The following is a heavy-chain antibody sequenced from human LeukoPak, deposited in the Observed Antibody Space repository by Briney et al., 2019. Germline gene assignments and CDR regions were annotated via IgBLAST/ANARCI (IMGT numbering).Heavy chain of an antibody. D-gene: IGHD3-3*01. CDR3: AKDMRRGGYYDFWSGYSPFDY. CDR2: ISWNSGSI. CDR1: GFTFDDYA. V-gene: IGHV3-9*03. J-gene: IGHJ4*02. Sequence: GRSLRLSCAASGFTFDDYAMHWVRQAPGKGLEWVSGISWNSGSIGYADSVKGRFTISRDNAKNSQYLQMNSLRAEDMALYYCAKDMRRGGYYDFWSGYSPFDYWGQGTLVTVSS.